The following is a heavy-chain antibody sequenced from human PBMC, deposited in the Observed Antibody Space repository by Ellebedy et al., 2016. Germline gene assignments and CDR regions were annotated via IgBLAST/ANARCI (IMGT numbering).Heavy chain of an antibody. CDR3: ARGFRQLLDY. Sequence: GGSLRLSXAVSGFSFSDYYMSWVRQAPGKGLEWVSYISSSSSYTNYADSVEGRFTISRDNANNSVYLQMNSLRPEDTAVYYCARGFRQLLDYWGQGSLVTVSS. CDR2: ISSSSSYT. J-gene: IGHJ4*02. V-gene: IGHV3-11*05. D-gene: IGHD3-10*01. CDR1: GFSFSDYY.